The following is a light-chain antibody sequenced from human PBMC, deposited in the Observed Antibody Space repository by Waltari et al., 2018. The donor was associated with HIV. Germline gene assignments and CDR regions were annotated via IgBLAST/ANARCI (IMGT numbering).Light chain of an antibody. Sequence: QSALTQPASVSGSPGQSITISCTGSSSAVGSYNLVSWYQQYPGKAPKLMISEVSKRPSGVSTRFSGSKSGSTAFLTISGLQAEDEADYYCCSYAGTSTYVLFGGGTQLTVL. J-gene: IGLJ2*01. CDR1: SSAVGSYNL. CDR2: EVS. V-gene: IGLV2-23*02. CDR3: CSYAGTSTYVL.